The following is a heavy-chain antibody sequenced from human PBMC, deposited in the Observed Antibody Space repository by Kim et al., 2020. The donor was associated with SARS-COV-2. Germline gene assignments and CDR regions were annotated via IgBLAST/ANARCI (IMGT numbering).Heavy chain of an antibody. J-gene: IGHJ6*02. D-gene: IGHD3-10*01. Sequence: GGSLRLSCAASGFTFSSYGMHWVRQAPGKGLEWVAVISYDGSNQYYADSVKGRFTISRDNSKNTLYLQMNSLRAEDTAVYYCAKDQFPSRITMVRGAPYYSYSGMDVWGQGTTVTVSS. CDR3: AKDQFPSRITMVRGAPYYSYSGMDV. CDR2: ISYDGSNQ. V-gene: IGHV3-30*18. CDR1: GFTFSSYG.